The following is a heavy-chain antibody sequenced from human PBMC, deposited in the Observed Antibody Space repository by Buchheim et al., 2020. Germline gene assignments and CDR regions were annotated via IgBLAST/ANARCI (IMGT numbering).Heavy chain of an antibody. D-gene: IGHD4-17*01. Sequence: EVQLLESGGGLVQPGGSLRLSCTAYGFTFSTYAMSWVRQAPGKGLEWVSSVSTSSSGANTYYADSVRGRFTISRDNSKKTLYVQMTSLRAEDTAVYYCAKVRSGDYTSFDSWGQGTL. V-gene: IGHV3-23*01. J-gene: IGHJ4*02. CDR1: GFTFSTYA. CDR3: AKVRSGDYTSFDS. CDR2: VSTSSSGANT.